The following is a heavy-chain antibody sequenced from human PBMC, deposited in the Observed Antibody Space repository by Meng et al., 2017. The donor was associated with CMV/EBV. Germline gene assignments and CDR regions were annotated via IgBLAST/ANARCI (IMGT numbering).Heavy chain of an antibody. V-gene: IGHV3-48*03. J-gene: IGHJ6*02. CDR3: AKNLVVPVATPYYYYGMDV. CDR1: GFAFSSYE. Sequence: GESLKISCAASGFAFSSYEMSWVRQTPGKGLEWISYIDTSGNTIYYADSVKGRFTISRDNVKSSLYLLMESLRAEDTAVYYCAKNLVVPVATPYYYYGMDVWGQGTTVTVSS. CDR2: IDTSGNTI. D-gene: IGHD2-2*01.